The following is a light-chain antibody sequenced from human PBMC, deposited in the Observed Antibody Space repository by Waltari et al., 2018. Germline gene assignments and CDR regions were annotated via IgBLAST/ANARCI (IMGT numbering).Light chain of an antibody. CDR3: QQANSFPYT. CDR2: SAS. V-gene: IGKV1D-12*01. Sequence: EIQMTQSPSSVSASVGDRVTITCRASQDISSWLAWYQQKPGKAPELLIYSASTLHFGVPSRFRGSRSGTEFSLTITGRQPDDSATYFCQQANSFPYTYGQGTKLDI. J-gene: IGKJ2*01. CDR1: QDISSW.